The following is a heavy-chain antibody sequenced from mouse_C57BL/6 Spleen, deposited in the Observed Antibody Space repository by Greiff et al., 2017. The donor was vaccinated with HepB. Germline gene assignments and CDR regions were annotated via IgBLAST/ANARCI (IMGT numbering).Heavy chain of an antibody. CDR3: ERGGCGSSYAMDY. CDR1: GYAFSSSW. CDR2: IYPGDGDT. J-gene: IGHJ4*01. V-gene: IGHV1-82*01. D-gene: IGHD1-1*01. Sequence: QVQLQQSGPELVKPGASVKISCKASGYAFSSSWMNWVKQRPGKGLEWIGRIYPGDGDTNYNGKFKGKATLTADKSSSTAYMQLSSLTSEDSAVYVCERGGCGSSYAMDYWGQGTSVTVSS.